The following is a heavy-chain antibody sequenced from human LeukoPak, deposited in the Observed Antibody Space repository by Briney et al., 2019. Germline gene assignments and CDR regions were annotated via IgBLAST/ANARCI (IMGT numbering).Heavy chain of an antibody. J-gene: IGHJ3*02. D-gene: IGHD3/OR15-3a*01. CDR2: ISYDGSNK. Sequence: SGRSLRLSCAVSGFSFSTYAMHWVRQAPGKGLEWVAVISYDGSNKYYADSVKGRFTISRDNSKNTLSLQMNSLRAEDTAVYYCARLDLDAFDIWGQGTMVTVSS. V-gene: IGHV3-30-3*01. CDR1: GFSFSTYA. CDR3: ARLDLDAFDI.